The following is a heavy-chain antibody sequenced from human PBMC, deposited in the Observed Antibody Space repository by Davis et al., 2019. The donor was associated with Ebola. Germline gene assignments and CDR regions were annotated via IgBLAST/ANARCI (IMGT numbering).Heavy chain of an antibody. V-gene: IGHV1-8*01. CDR2: MNPDSGNT. Sequence: AASVKVSCKASGYIFTSNDINWVRQATGQGLEGMGWMNPDSGNTGYASKFQGRVTMTRNNSITTAYMELSSLTSEDTAVYYCARPIEKRCSPGCFDLWGRGTLVTVSS. J-gene: IGHJ2*01. CDR3: ARPIEKRCSPGCFDL. D-gene: IGHD4/OR15-4a*01. CDR1: GYIFTSND.